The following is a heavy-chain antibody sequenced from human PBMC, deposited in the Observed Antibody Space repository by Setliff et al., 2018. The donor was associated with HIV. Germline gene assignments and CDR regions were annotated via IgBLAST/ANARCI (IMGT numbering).Heavy chain of an antibody. CDR3: ARDFGGRWTFDY. D-gene: IGHD3-10*01. CDR2: MNPNSGNI. J-gene: IGHJ4*02. V-gene: IGHV1-8*01. CDR1: GYTFTSHD. Sequence: ASVKVSCKASGYTFTSHDINWVRQATGQGLEWMGWMNPNSGNIDYAQKFQGRVTMTRNTSTTTVYMELSSLTSKDTAIYYCARDFGGRWTFDYWGQGTLVTVSS.